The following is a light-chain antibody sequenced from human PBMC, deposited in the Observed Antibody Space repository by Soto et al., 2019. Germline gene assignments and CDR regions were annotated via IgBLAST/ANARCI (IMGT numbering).Light chain of an antibody. CDR2: AAF. CDR1: QSIDNF. V-gene: IGKV1-39*01. Sequence: DFQMSKSPSSLSASVGDRVTITCRASQSIDNFLNWYQQKPGKAPKLLISAAFSLQSGVPSRFSGSGSGTEFALTITSLQPEDFATYYCQQTYNTPPWTFGQGTKVEIK. J-gene: IGKJ1*01. CDR3: QQTYNTPPWT.